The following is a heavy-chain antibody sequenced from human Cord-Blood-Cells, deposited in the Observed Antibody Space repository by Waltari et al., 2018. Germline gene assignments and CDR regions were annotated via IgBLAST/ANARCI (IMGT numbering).Heavy chain of an antibody. D-gene: IGHD6-13*01. J-gene: IGHJ4*02. Sequence: QVQLVQSGAEVKKPGASVKVSCKASGYTFTSYDINWVRQATRQGPEWMGWMNPNSGNTGYAQKFQGRVTMTRNTSISTAYMELSSLRSEDTAVYYCARGRKGDSSSWFEMDYWGQGTLVTVSS. CDR2: MNPNSGNT. CDR3: ARGRKGDSSSWFEMDY. V-gene: IGHV1-8*01. CDR1: GYTFTSYD.